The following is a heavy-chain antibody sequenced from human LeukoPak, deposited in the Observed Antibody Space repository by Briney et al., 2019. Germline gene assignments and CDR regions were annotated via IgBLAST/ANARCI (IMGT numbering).Heavy chain of an antibody. CDR2: IYPGDSDT. CDR3: ARLFFSGRRYYYYGMDV. Sequence: GESLKISCKGSGYSFTSYWIGWVRQMPGKGLGWMGIIYPGDSDTRYSPSFQGQVTISADKSISTAYLQWSSLKASDTAMYYCARLFFSGRRYYYYGMDVWGQGTTVTVSS. J-gene: IGHJ6*02. D-gene: IGHD3-10*01. V-gene: IGHV5-51*01. CDR1: GYSFTSYW.